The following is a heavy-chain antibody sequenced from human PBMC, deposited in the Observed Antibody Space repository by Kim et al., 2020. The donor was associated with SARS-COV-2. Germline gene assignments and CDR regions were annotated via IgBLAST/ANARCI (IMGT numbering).Heavy chain of an antibody. Sequence: ASVKVSCKVSGYTLTELSMHGVRQAPGKGLEWMGGFDPEDGETIYAQKFQGRVTMTEDTSTDTAYMELSSLRSEATAVYYCATSITIFGGFDPWGQGTLVTVSS. CDR2: FDPEDGET. J-gene: IGHJ5*02. V-gene: IGHV1-24*01. CDR1: GYTLTELS. D-gene: IGHD3-3*01. CDR3: ATSITIFGGFDP.